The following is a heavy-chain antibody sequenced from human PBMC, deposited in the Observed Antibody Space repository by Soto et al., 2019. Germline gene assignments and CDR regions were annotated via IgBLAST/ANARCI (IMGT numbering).Heavy chain of an antibody. Sequence: QVQLVQSGDEVKKPGASVKVSCKASGYIFVNYGIAWVRQAPGQGLEWMGWISPYTGNTHSATQVQGRLTMTTDTPXSTAYMDRGSLTSDDTAVYYCVMVDNYVTPTPQDVWGQGTTVTVSS. CDR2: ISPYTGNT. D-gene: IGHD3-16*01. V-gene: IGHV1-18*01. J-gene: IGHJ6*02. CDR3: VMVDNYVTPTPQDV. CDR1: GYIFVNYG.